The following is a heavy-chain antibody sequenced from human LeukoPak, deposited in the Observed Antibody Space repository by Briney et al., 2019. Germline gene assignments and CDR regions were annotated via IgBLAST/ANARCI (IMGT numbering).Heavy chain of an antibody. V-gene: IGHV4-61*01. CDR2: IYYTGST. CDR3: AREGSDTAMLLN. J-gene: IGHJ4*02. CDR1: GGSVSSSSYY. D-gene: IGHD5-18*01. Sequence: PSETLSLTCTVSGGSVSSSSYYWSWIRQPPGKGLEWIGYIYYTGSTNYNPSLKSRVTISVDTSKNQFSLRLSSVTAADTAVYYCAREGSDTAMLLNWGQGTLVTVFS.